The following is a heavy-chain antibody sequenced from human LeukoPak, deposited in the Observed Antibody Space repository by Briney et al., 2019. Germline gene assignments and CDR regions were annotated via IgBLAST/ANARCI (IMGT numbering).Heavy chain of an antibody. D-gene: IGHD6-13*01. J-gene: IGHJ4*02. CDR2: IYYSGST. CDR1: GGSISSYY. V-gene: IGHV4-59*08. CDR3: ASLRIRRSWRNFDS. Sequence: SETLSLTCTVSGGSISSYYWSWIRQPPGKGREWIGYIYYSGSTNYNPSLKSRVTISVDTSKNQFSLKLSSVTAADPPVYYCASLRIRRSWRNFDSWGQGTLVTASS.